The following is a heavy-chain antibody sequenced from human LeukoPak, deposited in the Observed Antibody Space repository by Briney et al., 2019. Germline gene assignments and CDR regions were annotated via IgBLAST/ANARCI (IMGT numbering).Heavy chain of an antibody. D-gene: IGHD3-22*01. CDR3: ARSISDSSGYYYPDY. J-gene: IGHJ4*02. CDR1: GFSLSTSGMC. CDR2: IAWDDDK. V-gene: IGHV2-70*11. Sequence: GPALVKPTQTLTLTCTFSGFSLSTSGMCVSWIRQPPGKALEWLARIAWDDDKYYSTSLKTRLTISKDTSKNQVVLTMTNMDPVDTATYYCARSISDSSGYYYPDYWGQGTLVTVSS.